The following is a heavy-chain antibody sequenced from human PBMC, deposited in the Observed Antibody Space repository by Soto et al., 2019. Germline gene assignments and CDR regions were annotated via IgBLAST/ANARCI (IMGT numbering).Heavy chain of an antibody. CDR1: GGSVSSDSYY. CDR3: PRLLKPTTGWLSFDS. J-gene: IGHJ4*02. V-gene: IGHV4-61*03. D-gene: IGHD1-1*01. Sequence: SETLALTFTVSGGSVSSDSYYWSWIRQPPGKGLEWIGYIDNSGSAKYNPSLESRVTISKSHFSLKLSYVTAADTAVYYCPRLLKPTTGWLSFDSWGQGTLVTVSS. CDR2: IDNSGSA.